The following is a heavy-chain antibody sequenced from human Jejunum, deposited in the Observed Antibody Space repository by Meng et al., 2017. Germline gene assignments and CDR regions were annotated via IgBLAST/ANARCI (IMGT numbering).Heavy chain of an antibody. CDR2: VSYSGA. J-gene: IGHJ4*02. D-gene: IGHD2-21*02. V-gene: IGHV4-59*01. CDR1: GGSISSYY. CDR3: ARGVVTTGTKSYFDN. Sequence: SETLSLTCTVSGGSISSYYWTWIRQPPGKGLEWIGYVSYSGANKNSSLESRVTMSLDRSKNQLPLRLSSVTAADTAVYYCARGVVTTGTKSYFDNWGQGTLVTVSS.